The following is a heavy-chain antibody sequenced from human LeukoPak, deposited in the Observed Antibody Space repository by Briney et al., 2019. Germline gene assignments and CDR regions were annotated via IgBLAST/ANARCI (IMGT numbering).Heavy chain of an antibody. CDR1: GFTFSSYV. D-gene: IGHD3-10*01. CDR3: ANENYYGSGSYPDY. V-gene: IGHV3-30*18. CDR2: ISYDGSNK. Sequence: GGSLRLSCAASGFTFSSYVIHWVRQAPGKGLEWVALISYDGSNKYYADSVKGRFTISRDNSKNTLYLQMNSLRAEDTAVYYCANENYYGSGSYPDYWGQGTLVTVSS. J-gene: IGHJ4*02.